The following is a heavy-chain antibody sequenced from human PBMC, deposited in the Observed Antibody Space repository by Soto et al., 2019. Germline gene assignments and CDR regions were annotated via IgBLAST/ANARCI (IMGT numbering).Heavy chain of an antibody. CDR1: GDTFNSYA. V-gene: IGHV1-69*13. CDR3: ARPKYGETYFDS. Sequence: SVKVSCKASGDTFNSYAISWVRQAPGQGLEWMGGIIPIFAIANYAQKFQGRLTITADESTSTAYMELSSLRSDDTAVYYCARPKYGETYFDSWGQGTVVTVSS. J-gene: IGHJ4*02. CDR2: IIPIFAIA. D-gene: IGHD2-21*01.